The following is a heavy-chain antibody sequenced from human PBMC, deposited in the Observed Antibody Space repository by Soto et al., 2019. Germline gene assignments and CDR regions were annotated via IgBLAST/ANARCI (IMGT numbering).Heavy chain of an antibody. CDR3: ARSYYDSGGYDPTNIDY. CDR2: ISAYNGNT. V-gene: IGHV1-18*01. CDR1: GYTFTSYG. J-gene: IGHJ4*02. Sequence: ASVKVSCKASGYTFTSYGISWVRQAPGQGLEWMGWISAYNGNTNYAQKLQGRVTMTTDTPTSTAYMELRSLRSDDTAVYYCARSYYDSGGYDPTNIDYWGQGTLVTVSS. D-gene: IGHD3-22*01.